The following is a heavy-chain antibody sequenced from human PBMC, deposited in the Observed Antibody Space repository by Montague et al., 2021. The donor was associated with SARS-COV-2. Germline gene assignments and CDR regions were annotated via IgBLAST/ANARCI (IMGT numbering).Heavy chain of an antibody. CDR2: IYYSGST. Sequence: SETLSLTCTVSGGSISSSSYYWGWIRQPPGKGLEWIGSIYYSGSTYYNPSLKSLVTISVDTSKNQFSLKLSSVTAADTAVYYCARQEPIVVVVAAARGWFDPGGQGTLVTVSS. J-gene: IGHJ5*02. D-gene: IGHD2-15*01. CDR3: ARQEPIVVVVAAARGWFDP. V-gene: IGHV4-39*01. CDR1: GGSISSSSYY.